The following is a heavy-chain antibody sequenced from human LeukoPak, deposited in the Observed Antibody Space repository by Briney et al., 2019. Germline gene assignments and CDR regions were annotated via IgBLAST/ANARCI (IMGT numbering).Heavy chain of an antibody. CDR3: AGHHPRNTVDF. CDR1: NGSISNYY. J-gene: IGHJ4*02. V-gene: IGHV4-59*08. Sequence: SETLSLTCTVSNGSISNYYWSWIRQPPGKGLEWIGYIYYSGSTNYNPSLKSRVTISVDTSKNQFSLKLSSVTAADTAVYYCAGHHPRNTVDFWGQGTLVTVSS. CDR2: IYYSGST. D-gene: IGHD2-8*02.